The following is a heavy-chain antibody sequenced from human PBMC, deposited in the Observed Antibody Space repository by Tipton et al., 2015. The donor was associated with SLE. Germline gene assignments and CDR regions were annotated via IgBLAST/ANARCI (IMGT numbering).Heavy chain of an antibody. CDR2: IYYSGST. V-gene: IGHV4-59*11. CDR1: GGSISNHY. J-gene: IGHJ4*02. Sequence: TLSLTCTVSGGSISNHYWSWIRQPPGKGLEWIGYIYYSGSTNYNPSLKSRVTISVDTSKNQFSLKLSSVTAADTAMYYCARGVGADYWGQGTLVTVSS. D-gene: IGHD1-26*01. CDR3: ARGVGADY.